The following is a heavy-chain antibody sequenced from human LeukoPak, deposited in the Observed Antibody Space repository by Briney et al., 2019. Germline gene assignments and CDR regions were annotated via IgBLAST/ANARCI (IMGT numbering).Heavy chain of an antibody. Sequence: GASVKVSCKASGGTFISYAISWVRQAPGQGLEWMGGIIPIFGTANYAQKFQGRVTITADESTSTAYMELSSLRSEDTAVYYCARDHYRGAVAHGGYYYYGMDVWGQGTTVTVSS. V-gene: IGHV1-69*13. CDR2: IIPIFGTA. CDR1: GGTFISYA. CDR3: ARDHYRGAVAHGGYYYYGMDV. J-gene: IGHJ6*02. D-gene: IGHD6-19*01.